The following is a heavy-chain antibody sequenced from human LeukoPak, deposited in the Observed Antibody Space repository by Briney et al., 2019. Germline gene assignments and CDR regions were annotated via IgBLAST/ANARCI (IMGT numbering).Heavy chain of an antibody. CDR3: ARVRLRFSSAGGYYYYYYMDV. V-gene: IGHV1-18*01. Sequence: ASVKVSCKASGYTFTSYGISWVRQAPGQGLEWMGWISAYNGNTNYAQKLQGRVTMTTDTSTSTAYMELRSLRSDDTAVYYCARVRLRFSSAGGYYYYYYMDVWGKGTTVTVSS. CDR1: GYTFTSYG. CDR2: ISAYNGNT. D-gene: IGHD4-17*01. J-gene: IGHJ6*03.